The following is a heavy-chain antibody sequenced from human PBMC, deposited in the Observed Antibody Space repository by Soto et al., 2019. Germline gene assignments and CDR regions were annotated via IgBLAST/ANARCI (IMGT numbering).Heavy chain of an antibody. V-gene: IGHV4-4*02. CDR2: IYHSGST. D-gene: IGHD6-13*01. CDR1: GGSISSINW. Sequence: SETLSLTCAVSGGSISSINWWSWVRQPPGKGLEWIGEIYHSGSTNYNPSLKSRVTISVDKSKNQFSLKLSSVTAADTAVYYCARAAMGGSSWPFDYWGQGTLVTVS. J-gene: IGHJ4*02. CDR3: ARAAMGGSSWPFDY.